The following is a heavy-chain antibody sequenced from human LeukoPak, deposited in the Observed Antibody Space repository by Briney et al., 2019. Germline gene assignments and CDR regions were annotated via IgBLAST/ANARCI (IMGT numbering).Heavy chain of an antibody. Sequence: GEPLKISCRGSGYSFTSYWIGWVRQMPGKGLEWMGNIYPGDSDTRYSPSFQGQATISADKSISTAYPQWSSLKASDTAMYYCARGALQVVAVIWFDPWGQGTLVTVSS. D-gene: IGHD5-12*01. V-gene: IGHV5-51*01. CDR2: IYPGDSDT. CDR1: GYSFTSYW. CDR3: ARGALQVVAVIWFDP. J-gene: IGHJ5*02.